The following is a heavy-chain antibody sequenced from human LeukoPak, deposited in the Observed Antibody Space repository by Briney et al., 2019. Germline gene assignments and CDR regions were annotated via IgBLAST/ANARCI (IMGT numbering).Heavy chain of an antibody. J-gene: IGHJ4*02. D-gene: IGHD3-10*01. Sequence: ASVKVSCKASGGTFSSYAISWVRQAPGQGLEWMGWISAYNGNTNYAQKLQGRVTMTTDTSTSTAYMELRSLRSDDTAVYYCARGTMVRGVIIRWGQGTLVTVSS. CDR3: ARGTMVRGVIIR. V-gene: IGHV1-18*01. CDR1: GGTFSSYA. CDR2: ISAYNGNT.